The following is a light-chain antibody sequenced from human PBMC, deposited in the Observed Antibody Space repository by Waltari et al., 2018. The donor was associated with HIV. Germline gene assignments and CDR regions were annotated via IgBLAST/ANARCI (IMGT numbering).Light chain of an antibody. J-gene: IGKJ1*01. CDR2: GAS. CDR3: QQYGSSPPWT. CDR1: QSISSIY. V-gene: IGKV3-20*01. Sequence: EIVLTQSPGTLSLSPGERATLSCRASQSISSIYLDWYQQKPVQAPRLLIYGASRRATGIPDRFSGSGSGTDFTLTISRLEPEDFAVYYCQQYGSSPPWTFGQGTKVEIK.